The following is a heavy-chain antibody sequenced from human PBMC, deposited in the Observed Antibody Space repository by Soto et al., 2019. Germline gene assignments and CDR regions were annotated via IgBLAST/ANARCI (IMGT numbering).Heavy chain of an antibody. CDR3: ARRGYHDSRGSNDAFDI. CDR1: GDSIGSNKW. D-gene: IGHD3-22*01. J-gene: IGHJ3*02. Sequence: QVQLQESGPGLVEPSRTLSLTCAVSGDSIGSNKWWTWVRQPPGKGLEWIGQINHSGSTNCNPSLKSRVTIAVDKSKNQFSLKLASVTAADTAIYYCARRGYHDSRGSNDAFDIWGQGTMVTVSS. CDR2: INHSGST. V-gene: IGHV4-4*02.